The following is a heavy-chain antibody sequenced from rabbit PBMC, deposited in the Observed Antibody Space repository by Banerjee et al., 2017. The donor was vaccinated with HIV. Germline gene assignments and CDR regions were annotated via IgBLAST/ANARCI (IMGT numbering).Heavy chain of an antibody. Sequence: QEQLEESGGDLVKPEGSLTLTCTASGFSFSNKYVMCWVRQDPGKGLEWIACINTSSGNNVYASWAKGRFTISKTSSTTVTLQMTSLTAADTATYFCARDLAGAIGWNFNLWGPGTLVTVS. CDR2: INTSSGNN. J-gene: IGHJ4*01. CDR1: GFSFSNKYV. D-gene: IGHD4-1*01. V-gene: IGHV1S45*01. CDR3: ARDLAGAIGWNFNL.